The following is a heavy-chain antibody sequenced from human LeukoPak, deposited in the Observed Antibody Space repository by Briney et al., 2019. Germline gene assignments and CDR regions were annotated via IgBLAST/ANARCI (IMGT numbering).Heavy chain of an antibody. CDR2: INPNSGGT. J-gene: IGHJ4*02. V-gene: IGHV1-2*02. CDR1: GCTFTGYY. Sequence: AASVKVSCKASGCTFTGYYMHWVRQAPGQGLEWMGWINPNSGGTNYAQKFQGRVTMTRDTSISTAYMKLSRLRSDDTAVYYCARDISIVVVVAAGYWGQGTLVTVSS. CDR3: ARDISIVVVVAAGY. D-gene: IGHD2-15*01.